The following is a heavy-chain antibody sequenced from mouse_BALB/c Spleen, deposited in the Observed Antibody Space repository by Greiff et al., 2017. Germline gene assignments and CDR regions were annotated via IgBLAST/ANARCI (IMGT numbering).Heavy chain of an antibody. CDR3: ARRRDAMDY. J-gene: IGHJ4*01. CDR2: IRNKANGYTT. V-gene: IGHV7-3*02. Sequence: DVMLVESGGGLVQPGGSLRLSCATSGFTFTDYYMSWVRQPPGKALEWLGFIRNKANGYTTEYSASVKGRFTISRDNSQSILYLQMNTLRAEDSATYYCARRRDAMDYWGQGTSVTVSS. CDR1: GFTFTDYY.